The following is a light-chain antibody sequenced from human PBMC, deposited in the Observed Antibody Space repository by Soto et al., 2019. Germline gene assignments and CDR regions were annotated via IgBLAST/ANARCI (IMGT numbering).Light chain of an antibody. Sequence: QSVLTQPPSASGTPGQRVTISCSGSSSNIGSNTVNWYQQVPGTAPKLLIYSNNQRPSGVPDRFSGSRSGTSASLAISGLQSEDEGDYYCAAWDDSLNGRGVFGGGTKLTVL. CDR2: SNN. CDR1: SSNIGSNT. J-gene: IGLJ3*02. V-gene: IGLV1-44*01. CDR3: AAWDDSLNGRGV.